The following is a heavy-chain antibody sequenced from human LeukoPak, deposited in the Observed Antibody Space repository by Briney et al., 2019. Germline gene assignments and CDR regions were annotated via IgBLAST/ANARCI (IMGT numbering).Heavy chain of an antibody. CDR2: IYHSGST. CDR1: GYSISSGYY. V-gene: IGHV4-38-2*01. Sequence: SETLSLTCAVSGYSISSGYYWGWIRQPPGKGLEWIGSIYHSGSTYYNPSLKSRVTISVDTSKNQFSLKLSSATAADTAVYYCAREMTTVTTTTDYWGQGTLVTVSS. J-gene: IGHJ4*02. D-gene: IGHD4-17*01. CDR3: AREMTTVTTTTDY.